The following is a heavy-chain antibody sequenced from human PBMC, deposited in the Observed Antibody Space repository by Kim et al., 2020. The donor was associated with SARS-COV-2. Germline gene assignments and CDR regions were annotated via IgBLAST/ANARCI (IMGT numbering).Heavy chain of an antibody. V-gene: IGHV3-74*01. D-gene: IGHD3-10*01. CDR3: VRRANSSRGIDY. Sequence: YTDPVAGRLTHSRDNAKNTLYLQMTSLRAEDTAVYYCVRRANSSRGIDYWGQGTLVTVSS. J-gene: IGHJ4*02.